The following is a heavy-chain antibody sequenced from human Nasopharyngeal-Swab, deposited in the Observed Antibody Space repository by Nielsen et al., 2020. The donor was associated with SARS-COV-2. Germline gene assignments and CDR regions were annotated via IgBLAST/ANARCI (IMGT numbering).Heavy chain of an antibody. J-gene: IGHJ3*02. CDR3: AREGGDSYGSGGAFDI. CDR1: GFTFSTYP. V-gene: IGHV3-30-3*01. Sequence: GESLKISYAASGFTFSTYPMHWVRQAAGTGLEWVAVISYDGSNKYYADSVKGRFTISRDNSKNTLYLQMNRLRPEDTAVYYCAREGGDSYGSGGAFDIWGQGTMVTVSS. D-gene: IGHD5-18*01. CDR2: ISYDGSNK.